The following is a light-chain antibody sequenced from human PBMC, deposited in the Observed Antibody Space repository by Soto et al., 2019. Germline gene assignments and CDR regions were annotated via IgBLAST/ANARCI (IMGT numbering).Light chain of an antibody. CDR2: KAS. Sequence: DIQMPQSSSTLSASVGDRVTVTCRAGQSINSRLAWYQQKPGKAPKLLIYKASNLESGVPSRFGGTGSGAEFALTISSLQLDDSATYYCQHYSSYPWTFGQGTNVDIK. J-gene: IGKJ1*01. CDR3: QHYSSYPWT. V-gene: IGKV1-5*03. CDR1: QSINSR.